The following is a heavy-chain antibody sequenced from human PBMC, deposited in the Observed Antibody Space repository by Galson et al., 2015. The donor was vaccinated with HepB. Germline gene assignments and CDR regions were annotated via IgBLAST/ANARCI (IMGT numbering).Heavy chain of an antibody. J-gene: IGHJ6*03. CDR1: GFTFSDHS. CDR2: ISSSGNNI. V-gene: IGHV3-11*01. D-gene: IGHD4-11*01. CDR3: ARDNSLLGPVTVGAGVHKFYYRDV. Sequence: SLRLSCAASGFTFSDHSMTWIRQAPGKGLEWVAYISSSGNNIYYAESVEGRFTISRDNAKNSLYLQTNSLRAEDTAVYYCARDNSLLGPVTVGAGVHKFYYRDVLGKVTTVTVSS.